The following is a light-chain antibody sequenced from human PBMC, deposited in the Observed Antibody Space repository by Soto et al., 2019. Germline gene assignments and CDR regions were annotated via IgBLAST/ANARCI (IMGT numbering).Light chain of an antibody. Sequence: QSALTQPASVSGSPGQSITISCTGTSSDVGGYIYVSWYQQHPGKAPKLMIYEVSNRPSGVSNRFSGSKSGNTASLTISGLQAEYDADYYCSSYSRSSFYVFGTGTKVTVL. V-gene: IGLV2-14*01. J-gene: IGLJ1*01. CDR3: SSYSRSSFYV. CDR2: EVS. CDR1: SSDVGGYIY.